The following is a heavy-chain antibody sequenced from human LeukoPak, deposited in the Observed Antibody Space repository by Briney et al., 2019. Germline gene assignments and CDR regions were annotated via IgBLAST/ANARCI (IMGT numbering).Heavy chain of an antibody. CDR2: ISGSGDNT. D-gene: IGHD3-22*01. V-gene: IGHV3-23*01. CDR1: GFTFSSYA. Sequence: GGSLRLSCAASGFTFSSYAMSWVRQAPGKGLEWVSGISGSGDNTYYADSVKGRFTISRDNSKNTLYVQVNSLETEDTAAYYCAKGSYYDSSGSFYFDYWGQGTLVTVSS. J-gene: IGHJ4*02. CDR3: AKGSYYDSSGSFYFDY.